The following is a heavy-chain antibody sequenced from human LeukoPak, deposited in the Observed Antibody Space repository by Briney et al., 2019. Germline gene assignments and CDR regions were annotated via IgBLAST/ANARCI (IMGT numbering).Heavy chain of an antibody. J-gene: IGHJ4*02. CDR2: IIPKSFVT. CDR3: ARDLGWNGAVPRYYFDY. Sequence: ASVKVSCKASGYTFTGYYMHWVRQAPGQGLEWVGWIIPKSFVTNYVQNFQGRITMTSNTSVNTTYMELLRLRSDDTDVYYCARDLGWNGAVPRYYFDYWGQGTLVTVSS. D-gene: IGHD1-1*01. V-gene: IGHV1-2*02. CDR1: GYTFTGYY.